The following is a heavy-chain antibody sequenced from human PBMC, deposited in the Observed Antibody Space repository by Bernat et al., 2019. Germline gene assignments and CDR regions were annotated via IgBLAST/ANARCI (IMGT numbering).Heavy chain of an antibody. CDR1: GGSFSGYY. CDR2: INHSGST. V-gene: IGHV4-34*01. D-gene: IGHD3-3*01. J-gene: IGHJ6*03. CDR3: ARVNRYYDFWSGYYNYYYMDV. Sequence: QVQLQQWGAGLLKPSETLSLTCAVYGGSFSGYYWSWIRQPPGKGLEWIGEINHSGSTNYNPSLKSRVTISVDTSKNQFSLKLSSVTAAETAVYYCARVNRYYDFWSGYYNYYYMDVWGKGTKVTVPS.